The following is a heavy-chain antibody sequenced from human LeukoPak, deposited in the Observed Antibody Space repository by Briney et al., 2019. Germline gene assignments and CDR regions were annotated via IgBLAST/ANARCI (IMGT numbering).Heavy chain of an antibody. CDR3: TREGRVGATWDYYYYYYMDV. D-gene: IGHD1-26*01. CDR1: GFTFGDYA. CDR2: IRSKAHAGTT. V-gene: IGHV3-49*03. Sequence: PGGSLRLSCTTSGFTFGDYAMSWFRQAPGKGLEWVGFIRSKAHAGTTEYAASVKGRFTISRDDSKSIAYLQMNSLKTEDTAVYYCTREGRVGATWDYYYYYYMDVWGKGTTVTISS. J-gene: IGHJ6*03.